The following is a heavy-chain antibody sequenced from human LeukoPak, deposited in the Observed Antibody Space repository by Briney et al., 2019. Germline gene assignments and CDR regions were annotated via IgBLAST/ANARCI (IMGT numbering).Heavy chain of an antibody. CDR3: ARLPYSDILTGYGGSVDI. Sequence: PSETLSLTCTVSGGSISSNSYYWGWIRQPPGKGLERIGCVSYSGYTYNNPSLRSRVTFSVDTSKNQFSLKLISVTAADTAVYYCARLPYSDILTGYGGSVDIWGQGTMVIVSP. V-gene: IGHV4-39*01. CDR1: GGSISSNSYY. D-gene: IGHD3-9*01. J-gene: IGHJ3*02. CDR2: VSYSGYT.